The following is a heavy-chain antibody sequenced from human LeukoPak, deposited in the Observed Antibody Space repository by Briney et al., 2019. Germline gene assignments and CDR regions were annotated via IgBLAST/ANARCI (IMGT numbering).Heavy chain of an antibody. CDR2: IYHSGTT. Sequence: SETLSLTCAVSGDSISSSYWWTWVRPPPGMGLEWIGEIYHSGTTNYNPSLKSRVTISVDKSRNHFSLNLNSVTAADTAVYYCARRRDGSPWYENYWGQGTLVTVSS. V-gene: IGHV4-4*02. CDR1: GDSISSSYW. CDR3: ARRRDGSPWYENY. D-gene: IGHD6-19*01. J-gene: IGHJ4*02.